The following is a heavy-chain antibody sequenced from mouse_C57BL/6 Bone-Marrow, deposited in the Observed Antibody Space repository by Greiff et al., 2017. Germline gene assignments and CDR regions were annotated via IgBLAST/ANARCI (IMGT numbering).Heavy chain of an antibody. Sequence: VQLQQPGAELVKPGASVKMSCKASGYTFTSYWITWVKQRPGQGLEWIGDIYPGSGSTNYNEKFKSKATLTVDTSSNTAYMQLSSLTSEDSAVYYCARPYYSNDWYFDVWGTGTTVTVSS. J-gene: IGHJ1*03. D-gene: IGHD2-5*01. CDR2: IYPGSGST. CDR3: ARPYYSNDWYFDV. CDR1: GYTFTSYW. V-gene: IGHV1-55*01.